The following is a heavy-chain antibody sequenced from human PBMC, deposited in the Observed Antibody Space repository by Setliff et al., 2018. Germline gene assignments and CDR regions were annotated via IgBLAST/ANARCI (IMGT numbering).Heavy chain of an antibody. V-gene: IGHV4-39*01. CDR1: GGSISTSNYH. J-gene: IGHJ4*02. CDR2: MYYSGST. CDR3: ARHLLVQGTYHFDD. D-gene: IGHD3-10*01. Sequence: PSETLSLTCTVSGGSISTSNYHWGWVRQPPGKGLEWIGSMYYSGSTYYNPSLKGRVTLSVDTTKNQFSLKLTSMTAADTAVYFCARHLLVQGTYHFDDWGQGCPVTVSS.